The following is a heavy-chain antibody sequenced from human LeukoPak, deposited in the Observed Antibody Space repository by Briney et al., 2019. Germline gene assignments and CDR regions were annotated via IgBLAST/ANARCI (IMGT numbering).Heavy chain of an antibody. CDR3: AKDLFPHCSSTSCRGAFDI. Sequence: GGSLRLSCAASGFTFSSYGMHWVRQAPGKGLEWVAFIRYDGSNKYYADSVKGRFTISRDNSKNTLYLQMNSLRAEDTAVYFCAKDLFPHCSSTSCRGAFDIWGQGTMVTVSS. J-gene: IGHJ3*02. V-gene: IGHV3-30*02. CDR1: GFTFSSYG. D-gene: IGHD2-2*01. CDR2: IRYDGSNK.